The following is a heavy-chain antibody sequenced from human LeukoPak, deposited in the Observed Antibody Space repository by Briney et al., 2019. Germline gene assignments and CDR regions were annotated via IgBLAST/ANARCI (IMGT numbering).Heavy chain of an antibody. Sequence: QPGGSLRLSCSASGFRFTSYAMSWVRQAPGKGLEWVSTISGSGDKTYYADSVKGRYTISRDNSKKALLLQMNSLRVEDTAVYFCARGGGLDVWGQGATVTVSS. CDR2: ISGSGDKT. J-gene: IGHJ6*02. D-gene: IGHD3-16*01. CDR3: ARGGGLDV. V-gene: IGHV3-23*01. CDR1: GFRFTSYA.